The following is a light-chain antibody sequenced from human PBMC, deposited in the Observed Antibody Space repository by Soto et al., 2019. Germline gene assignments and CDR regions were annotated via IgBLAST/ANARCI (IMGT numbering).Light chain of an antibody. J-gene: IGKJ1*01. CDR3: QQYGRSQT. V-gene: IGKV3-20*01. Sequence: EIVLTQSPGTLSLSPGERATLSCRASQSVSSSYLAWYQQKPGQAPRLLIYGASSRATGIPDRFSGSGSGTDFTITISRLEPEDFAVYYCQQYGRSQTFGQGTKVEIK. CDR1: QSVSSSY. CDR2: GAS.